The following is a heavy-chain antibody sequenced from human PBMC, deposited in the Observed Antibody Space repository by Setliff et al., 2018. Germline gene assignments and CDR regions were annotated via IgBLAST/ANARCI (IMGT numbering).Heavy chain of an antibody. CDR2: INHSGST. D-gene: IGHD1-7*01. J-gene: IGHJ4*02. V-gene: IGHV4-34*01. Sequence: PSETLSLTCAVYGGPFSGYYWSWIRQPPGKGLEWIGEINHSGSTNYNPSLKSRVTISVDTSKTQFSLKLSSVTAADTAVYYCARAGNYRPYYFDYWGQGTLVTVPQ. CDR3: ARAGNYRPYYFDY. CDR1: GGPFSGYY.